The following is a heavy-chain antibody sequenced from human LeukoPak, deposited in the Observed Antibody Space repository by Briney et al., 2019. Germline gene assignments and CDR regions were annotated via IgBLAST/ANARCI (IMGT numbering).Heavy chain of an antibody. CDR1: GYTFTSYD. V-gene: IGHV1-8*01. Sequence: ASVKVSCKASGYTFTSYDINWVRQATGQGLEWMGWMNPNSGNTGYAQKFQGRVTMTRNTSISTAYMELSSLRSEDTAVYYCARGPTRYVDTAMVSGIDPWGQGTLVTVSS. CDR2: MNPNSGNT. J-gene: IGHJ5*02. D-gene: IGHD5-18*01. CDR3: ARGPTRYVDTAMVSGIDP.